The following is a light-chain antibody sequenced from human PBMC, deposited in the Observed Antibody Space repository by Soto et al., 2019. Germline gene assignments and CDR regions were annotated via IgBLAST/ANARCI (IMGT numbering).Light chain of an antibody. V-gene: IGKV3-15*01. J-gene: IGKJ2*01. CDR2: SAS. CDR3: QQYSDWPPTYT. CDR1: QRVSTN. Sequence: EIVMTQSPATLSVSPGERATLSCRASQRVSTNLAWYQQKPGQAPRLLIYSASTMATGIPGRFSGSGTETEFTLTISSLQSEDFAVYYCQQYSDWPPTYTFGQGTKLEIK.